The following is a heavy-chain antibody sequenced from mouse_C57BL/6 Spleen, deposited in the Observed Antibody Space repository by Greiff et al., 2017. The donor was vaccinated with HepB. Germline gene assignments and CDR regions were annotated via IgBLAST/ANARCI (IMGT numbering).Heavy chain of an antibody. CDR2: IRNKANNHAT. CDR1: GFTFSDAW. CDR3: TRGRLGMYYFDY. J-gene: IGHJ2*01. V-gene: IGHV6-6*01. Sequence: EVHLVESGGGLVQPGGSMKLSCAASGFTFSDAWMDWVRQSPEKGLEWVAEIRNKANNHATYYAESVKGRFTISRDDSKSSVYLQMNSLRAEDTGIYYCTRGRLGMYYFDYWGQGTTLTVSS. D-gene: IGHD1-2*01.